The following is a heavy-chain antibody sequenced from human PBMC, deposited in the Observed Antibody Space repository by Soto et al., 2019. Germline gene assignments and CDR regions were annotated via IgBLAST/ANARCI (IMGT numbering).Heavy chain of an antibody. J-gene: IGHJ5*02. D-gene: IGHD2-8*01. CDR3: AKDVGYCTNGVCLYNWFDP. V-gene: IGHV3-30*18. CDR1: GFTLNSYG. CDR2: ISYDGNNI. Sequence: QVQLVESGGGVVQPGRSLRLSCAASGFTLNSYGIQWVRQAPGKALEWVAVISYDGNNIYYGDSVQGRFTISRDNSKNTIYLQMNSLRAEDTAVYYCAKDVGYCTNGVCLYNWFDPWGQGTLVTVSS.